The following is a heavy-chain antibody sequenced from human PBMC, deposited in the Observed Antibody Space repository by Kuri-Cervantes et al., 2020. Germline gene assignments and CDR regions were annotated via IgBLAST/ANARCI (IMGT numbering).Heavy chain of an antibody. V-gene: IGHV3-74*01. J-gene: IGHJ3*02. CDR1: GFTFSSHW. CDR3: ARIRPRSGNYENDAFDI. Sequence: GESLKISCAASGFTFSSHWMHWVRQTPGKGLVWVSLIKSDGSSTKYADSVKGRFTISRDNAKNTLYLQMNSLRAEDTAVYYCARIRPRSGNYENDAFDIWGQGTMVTVSS. CDR2: IKSDGSST. D-gene: IGHD3-10*01.